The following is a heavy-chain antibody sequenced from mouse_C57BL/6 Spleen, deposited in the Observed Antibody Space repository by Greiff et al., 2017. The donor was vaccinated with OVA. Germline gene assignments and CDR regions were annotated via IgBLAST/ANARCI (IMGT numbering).Heavy chain of an antibody. CDR1: GYTFTSYW. Sequence: QVQLKQPGAELVKPGASVKLSCKASGYTFTSYWMQWVKQRPGQGLEWIGEIDPSDSYTNYNQKFKGKATLTVDTSSSTAYMQLSSLTSEDSAVYYCARGRPFAYWGQGTLVTVSA. J-gene: IGHJ3*01. CDR2: IDPSDSYT. V-gene: IGHV1-50*01. CDR3: ARGRPFAY.